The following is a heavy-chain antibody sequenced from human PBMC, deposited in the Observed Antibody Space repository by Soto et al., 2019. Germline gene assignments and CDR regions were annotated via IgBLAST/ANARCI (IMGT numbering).Heavy chain of an antibody. Sequence: QITLKESGPTLVKPTQTLTLTCTFSGFSLSTSGVGVGWIRQPPGKALEWLALIYWDDDKRYSPSLKSRLTITKDTSTHQVVLTRNNMHPVETATYYCAHRRRFCSGNSWYSIWFDPWGQGTLVTVSS. J-gene: IGHJ5*02. CDR1: GFSLSTSGVG. D-gene: IGHD2-15*01. V-gene: IGHV2-5*02. CDR3: AHRRRFCSGNSWYSIWFDP. CDR2: IYWDDDK.